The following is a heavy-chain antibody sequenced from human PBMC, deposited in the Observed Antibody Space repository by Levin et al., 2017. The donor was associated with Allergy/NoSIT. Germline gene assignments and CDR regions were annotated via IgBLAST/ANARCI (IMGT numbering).Heavy chain of an antibody. CDR3: AKRGYCSGNTCQSHDASDV. CDR1: GFQFSLYG. Sequence: LAGGSLRLSCAASGFQFSLYGMHWVRQAPGKGLEWVALIVFDGNDQYYADSVKGRFTISRDNSKNTLYLQMSSLRENDTAIYYCAKRGYCSGNTCQSHDASDVWGQGTLVIVSS. CDR2: IVFDGNDQ. D-gene: IGHD2-15*01. V-gene: IGHV3-30*18. J-gene: IGHJ3*01.